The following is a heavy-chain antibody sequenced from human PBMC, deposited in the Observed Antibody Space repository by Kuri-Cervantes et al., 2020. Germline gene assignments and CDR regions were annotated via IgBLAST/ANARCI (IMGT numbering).Heavy chain of an antibody. Sequence: GESLKISCAASGFTFSSYGIHWVRQAPGKGLEWVAVIWYDGSNKYYADSVKGRFTISRDNSKNTLYLQMNSLRAEDTAVYYCASWSGDGPAAAGTKLNDGEVLYDYWGQGTLVTVSS. CDR1: GFTFSSYG. CDR2: IWYDGSNK. J-gene: IGHJ4*02. D-gene: IGHD6-13*01. CDR3: ASWSGDGPAAAGTKLNDGEVLYDY. V-gene: IGHV3-30*19.